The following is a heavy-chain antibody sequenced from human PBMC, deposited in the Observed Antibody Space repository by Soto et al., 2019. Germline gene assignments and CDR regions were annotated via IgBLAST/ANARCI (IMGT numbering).Heavy chain of an antibody. D-gene: IGHD3-22*01. Sequence: PGESLKISCKGSGYSFTSYWIGWVRQMPGKGLEWMGIIYPGDSDTRYSPSFQGQVTISADKSISTAYLQWSSLKASDTAMYYCARSRSSGHFDLHPTDYWGQGTLVTVSS. J-gene: IGHJ4*02. CDR1: GYSFTSYW. CDR3: ARSRSSGHFDLHPTDY. CDR2: IYPGDSDT. V-gene: IGHV5-51*01.